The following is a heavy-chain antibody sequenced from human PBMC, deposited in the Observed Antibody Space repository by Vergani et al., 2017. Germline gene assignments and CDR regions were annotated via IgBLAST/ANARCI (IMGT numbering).Heavy chain of an antibody. Sequence: QVQLQQWGAGLLKPSETLSLTCAVYGGSFSGYYWSWIRQPPGKGLEWIGEINHSGSTNYNPSLKSGVTISVDTSKNQFSLKLSYVTAADTAVYYCARQRRITMIVVVSLIPRIDYWGQGTLVTVSS. D-gene: IGHD3-22*01. J-gene: IGHJ4*02. CDR1: GGSFSGYY. V-gene: IGHV4-34*01. CDR3: ARQRRITMIVVVSLIPRIDY. CDR2: INHSGST.